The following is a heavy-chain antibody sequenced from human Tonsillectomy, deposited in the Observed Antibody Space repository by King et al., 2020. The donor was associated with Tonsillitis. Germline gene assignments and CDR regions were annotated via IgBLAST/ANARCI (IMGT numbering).Heavy chain of an antibody. Sequence: VQLVESGGGLVQPGGSLRLSCAASGFTFSNCAMSLVRQAPGKGLEWVSAISGSGGSTYYADSVKGRFTISRDNSKNTLYLQMNSLRAEDTAVYYCAKLESPSGYLFYFDYWGQGTLVTVSS. V-gene: IGHV3-23*04. D-gene: IGHD3-22*01. CDR3: AKLESPSGYLFYFDY. J-gene: IGHJ4*02. CDR2: ISGSGGST. CDR1: GFTFSNCA.